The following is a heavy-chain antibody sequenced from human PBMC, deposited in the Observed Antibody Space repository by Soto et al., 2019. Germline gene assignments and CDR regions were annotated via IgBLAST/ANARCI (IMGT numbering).Heavy chain of an antibody. CDR3: ASARFDS. V-gene: IGHV4-34*01. CDR1: GGSFSATY. CDR2: INHSGNT. Sequence: SETLSLTCAVYGGSFSATYWTWIRQPPGKGLEWVGEINHSGNTNYNPSLKSRVTISVDTSKTQFSLKLSSVTAADTAVYFCASARFDSWGQGTLVTVSS. J-gene: IGHJ4*02.